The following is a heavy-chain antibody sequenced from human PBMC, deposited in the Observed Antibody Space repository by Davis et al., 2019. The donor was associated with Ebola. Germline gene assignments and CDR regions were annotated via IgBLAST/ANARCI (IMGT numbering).Heavy chain of an antibody. CDR2: IYPGDSDT. CDR3: ARHPRQDFWTTSNWFDP. J-gene: IGHJ5*02. CDR1: GYSFTSYW. V-gene: IGHV5-51*01. D-gene: IGHD3/OR15-3a*01. Sequence: GESLKISCKGSGYSFTSYWIGWVRQMPGKGLEWMGIIYPGDSDTRYSPSFQGQVTISADKSISTAYLQWRSLQASDTAMYYCARHPRQDFWTTSNWFDPWGQGTLVTVSS.